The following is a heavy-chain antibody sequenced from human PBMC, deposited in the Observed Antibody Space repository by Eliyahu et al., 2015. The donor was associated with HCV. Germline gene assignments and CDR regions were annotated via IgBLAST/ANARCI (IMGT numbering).Heavy chain of an antibody. D-gene: IGHD6-19*01. J-gene: IGHJ4*02. CDR2: IYYSGST. CDR1: GGXISNYY. V-gene: IGHV4-59*01. CDR3: ARHSRGWSTSPFDY. Sequence: QVQLQESGPGLVKPSETLSLTCTVSGGXISNYYWXWIRQPPGKGLEWIGYIYYSGSTNYNPSLKSRVTISVDTSKNQFSLKLSSVTAADTAVYFCARHSRGWSTSPFDYWGQGTLVTVSS.